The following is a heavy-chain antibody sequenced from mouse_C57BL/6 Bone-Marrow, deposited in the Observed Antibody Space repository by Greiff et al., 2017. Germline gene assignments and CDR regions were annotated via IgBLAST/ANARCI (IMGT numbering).Heavy chain of an antibody. Sequence: EVMLVESGGGLVKPGGSLKLSCAASGFTFSDYGMHWVRQAPEKGLEWVAYISSGSSTIYYADTVKGRFTISSDNAKNTLFLQMTSLRSEDTAMYSCANNYYGSPYAMDYWGQGTSVTVSS. V-gene: IGHV5-17*01. D-gene: IGHD1-1*01. J-gene: IGHJ4*01. CDR2: ISSGSSTI. CDR3: ANNYYGSPYAMDY. CDR1: GFTFSDYG.